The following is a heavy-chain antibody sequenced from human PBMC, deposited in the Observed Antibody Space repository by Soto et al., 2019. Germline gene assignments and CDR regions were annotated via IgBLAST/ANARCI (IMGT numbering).Heavy chain of an antibody. Sequence: SGPTLVNPTQTLTLTCTFSVFSLTSNDVGVGWIRQPPGKALEWLALIYWGDDKRYSPSLKSRLTITKYTSKNQGVLRMTNMDPVDSATYYCAHSRYSRSSFDYWGQGTRVTVSS. V-gene: IGHV2-5*02. J-gene: IGHJ4*02. CDR2: IYWGDDK. CDR3: AHSRYSRSSFDY. CDR1: VFSLTSNDVG. D-gene: IGHD6-6*01.